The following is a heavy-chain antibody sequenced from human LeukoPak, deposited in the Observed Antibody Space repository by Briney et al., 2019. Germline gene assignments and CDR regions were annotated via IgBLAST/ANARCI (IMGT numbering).Heavy chain of an antibody. J-gene: IGHJ4*02. Sequence: ASVKVSCKASGHTFTSYGISWVRQAPGQGLEWMGGISAYNGNTNYAQKLQGRVTMTTDTSTSTAYMELRSLRSDDTAVYYCARDFLPDLTFDYWGQGTLVTVSS. V-gene: IGHV1-18*01. CDR3: ARDFLPDLTFDY. D-gene: IGHD1-14*01. CDR2: ISAYNGNT. CDR1: GHTFTSYG.